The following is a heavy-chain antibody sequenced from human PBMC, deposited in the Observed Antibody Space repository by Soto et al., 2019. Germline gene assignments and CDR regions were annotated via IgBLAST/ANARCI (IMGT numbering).Heavy chain of an antibody. CDR3: AHAVGLGGLVDY. CDR2: IYGDDDK. J-gene: IGHJ4*02. V-gene: IGHV2-5*02. D-gene: IGHD3-16*01. CDR1: GFSLTTSGVG. Sequence: QITLKESGPALVKPTQTLTLTCSFSGFSLTTSGVGVGWIRQPPGKALEWLALIYGDDDKLYNSSLKSRLTITKDTSKNQVVLTMSNMDPVDTGTYYCAHAVGLGGLVDYWGQGTLVTVSS.